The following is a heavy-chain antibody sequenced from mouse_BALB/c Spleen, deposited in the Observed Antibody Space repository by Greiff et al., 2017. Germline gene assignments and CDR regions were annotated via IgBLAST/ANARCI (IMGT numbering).Heavy chain of an antibody. J-gene: IGHJ2*01. CDR2: IYPGNGDT. CDR3: ARGDYYYFDY. Sequence: LQESGAEPVKPGASVKMSCKASGYTFTSYNMHWVKQTPGQGLEWIGAIYPGNGDTSYNQKFKGKATLTADKSSSTAYMQLSSLTSEDSAVYYCARGDYYYFDYWGQGTTLTVSS. CDR1: GYTFTSYN. V-gene: IGHV1-12*01. D-gene: IGHD1-1*01.